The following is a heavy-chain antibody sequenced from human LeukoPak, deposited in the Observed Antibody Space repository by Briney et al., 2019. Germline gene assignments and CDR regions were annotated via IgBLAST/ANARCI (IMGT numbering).Heavy chain of an antibody. CDR3: ARGGRYMDV. V-gene: IGHV4-34*01. Sequence: PSETLSLTCAVYGGSFSGYYWSWIRQPPGKGLEWIGEINHSGSTNYNPSLKSRVTISVDTSKNQFYLNMSSVTAADTAVYYCARGGRYMDVWGKGTTVTVSS. CDR1: GGSFSGYY. J-gene: IGHJ6*03. CDR2: INHSGST.